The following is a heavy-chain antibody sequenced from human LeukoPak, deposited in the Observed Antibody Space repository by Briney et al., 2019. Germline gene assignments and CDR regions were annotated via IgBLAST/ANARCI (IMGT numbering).Heavy chain of an antibody. CDR3: AKDSDITGTTGDWFDP. J-gene: IGHJ5*02. D-gene: IGHD1-7*01. CDR1: GFTFSSYA. CDR2: ISGSGGST. Sequence: SGGSLRPSCAASGFTFSSYAMSWVRQAPGKGLEWVSAISGSGGSTYYADSVKGRFTISRDNSKNTLYLQMNSLRAEDTAVYYCAKDSDITGTTGDWFDPWGQGTLVTVSS. V-gene: IGHV3-23*01.